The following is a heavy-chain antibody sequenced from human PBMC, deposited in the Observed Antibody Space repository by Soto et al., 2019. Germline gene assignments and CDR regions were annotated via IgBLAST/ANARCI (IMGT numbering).Heavy chain of an antibody. Sequence: PSETLSFTCAVYGGSFSGYYWSWIRQPSGKGLEWIGEINHSGSTNYNPSLKSRVTISVDTSKNQFSLKLSSVTAADTAVYYCASGRKWIIGLVVYGSYSDYWGQGTLVTVSS. CDR2: INHSGST. CDR3: ASGRKWIIGLVVYGSYSDY. D-gene: IGHD2-8*01. J-gene: IGHJ4*02. CDR1: GGSFSGYY. V-gene: IGHV4-34*01.